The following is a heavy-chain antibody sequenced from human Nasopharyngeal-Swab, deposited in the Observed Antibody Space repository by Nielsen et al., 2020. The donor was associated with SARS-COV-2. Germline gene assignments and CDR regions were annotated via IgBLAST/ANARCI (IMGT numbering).Heavy chain of an antibody. CDR2: ISSSGSTI. Sequence: GESLKISCAASGFTFSSYGMNWVRQAPGKGLEWVSYISSSGSTIYYADSVKGRFTISRDNAKNSLYLQMNSLRAEDTAIYYCAKDRDSGDDSDDYYHYYGMDVWGQGTTVTVSS. CDR1: GFTFSSYG. CDR3: AKDRDSGDDSDDYYHYYGMDV. V-gene: IGHV3-48*04. J-gene: IGHJ6*02. D-gene: IGHD5-12*01.